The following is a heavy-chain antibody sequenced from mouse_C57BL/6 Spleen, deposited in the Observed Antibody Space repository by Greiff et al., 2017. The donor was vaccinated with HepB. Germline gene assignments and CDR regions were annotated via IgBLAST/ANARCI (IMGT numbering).Heavy chain of an antibody. V-gene: IGHV1-26*01. J-gene: IGHJ4*01. Sequence: EVQLQQSGPELVKPGASVKISCKASGYTFTDYYMNWVKQSHGKSLEWIGDINPNNGGTSYNQKFKGKATLTVDKSSSTAYMELRSLTSEDSAVYYGARSSYGNFAMDYWGQGTSVTVSS. CDR2: INPNNGGT. D-gene: IGHD2-10*02. CDR3: ARSSYGNFAMDY. CDR1: GYTFTDYY.